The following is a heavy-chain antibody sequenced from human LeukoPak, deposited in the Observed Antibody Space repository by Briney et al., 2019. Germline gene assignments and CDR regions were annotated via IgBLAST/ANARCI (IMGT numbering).Heavy chain of an antibody. V-gene: IGHV3-11*01. D-gene: IGHD1-26*01. Sequence: PGGSLRLSCTASGFTSSDYYMSWIRQAPGKGLEWISSTTSSGTTMYADSVKGRFTISRDNAQSSLYLHMNSLRVEDTALYYCARSHTGSRDYWGQGTLVTVSS. CDR2: TTSSGTTM. CDR3: ARSHTGSRDY. CDR1: GFTSSDYY. J-gene: IGHJ4*02.